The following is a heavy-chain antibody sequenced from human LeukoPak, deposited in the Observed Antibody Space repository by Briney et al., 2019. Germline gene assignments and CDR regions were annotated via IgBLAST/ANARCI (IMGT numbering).Heavy chain of an antibody. J-gene: IGHJ4*02. V-gene: IGHV1-46*01. D-gene: IGHD5-18*01. Sequence: ASVKVSCKASGFTFTNFYMHWVRQAPGQGLEWMGAIKISGDFTKYAQKFQGRVTMTGDTSTSTVYMELSSLRSEDTAVYYCATGGYSYGSPIFDYWGQGTLVTVSS. CDR2: IKISGDFT. CDR3: ATGGYSYGSPIFDY. CDR1: GFTFTNFY.